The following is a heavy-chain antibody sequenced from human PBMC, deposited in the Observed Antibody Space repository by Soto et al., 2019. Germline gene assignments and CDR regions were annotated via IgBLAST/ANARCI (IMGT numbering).Heavy chain of an antibody. CDR2: INHSGST. V-gene: IGHV4-34*01. J-gene: IGHJ6*03. CDR3: ARSPYMDV. CDR1: GRSFSGYY. Sequence: QVQLQQWGAGLLKPSETLSLTCAVYGRSFSGYYWSWIRQSPGKGLEWIGEINHSGSTNYNPSLKSRVTILIDAPKNQFSLKMSSVTAGDTAVYYCARSPYMDVWGKGTTVIVSS.